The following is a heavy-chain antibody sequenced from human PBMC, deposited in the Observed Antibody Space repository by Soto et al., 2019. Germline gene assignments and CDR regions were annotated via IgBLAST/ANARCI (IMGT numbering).Heavy chain of an antibody. CDR3: AKEHRAARLGADGMDV. V-gene: IGHV3-30*18. D-gene: IGHD6-6*01. Sequence: GGSLRLSCAASGFTFSSYGMHWVRQAPGKGLEWVAVISYGGSNKYYADSVKGRFTISRDNSKNTLYLQMNSLRAEDKAVYDCAKEHRAARLGADGMDVWGQGTTVTVSS. J-gene: IGHJ6*02. CDR1: GFTFSSYG. CDR2: ISYGGSNK.